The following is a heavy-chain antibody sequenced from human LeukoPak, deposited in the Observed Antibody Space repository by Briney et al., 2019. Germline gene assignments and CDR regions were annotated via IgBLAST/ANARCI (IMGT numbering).Heavy chain of an antibody. V-gene: IGHV4-39*02. CDR1: GGSISSYY. CDR3: ARDGPWKSDV. Sequence: SETLSLTCTVSGGSISSYYWGWIRQPPGKGLEWIGSICSGGNTCYNPSLQSRVTISADSSKNHFFLQLTSATAADTAVYFCARDGPWKSDVWGRGTLVTVSS. D-gene: IGHD1-1*01. J-gene: IGHJ4*02. CDR2: ICSGGNT.